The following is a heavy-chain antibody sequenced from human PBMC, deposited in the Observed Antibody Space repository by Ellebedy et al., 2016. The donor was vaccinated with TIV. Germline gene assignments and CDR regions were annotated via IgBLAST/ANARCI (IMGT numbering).Heavy chain of an antibody. D-gene: IGHD3-22*01. CDR3: AKLDNSGYYYGRFDY. CDR1: GFTFRNFA. CDR2: ISSSGVST. J-gene: IGHJ4*02. V-gene: IGHV3-23*01. Sequence: GGSLRLSCAASGFTFRNFAMTWVRQAPGKGLEWVSSISSSGVSTDYADSVRGLVTISRDNSKNTLYLQMNSLRADDSAVYYCAKLDNSGYYYGRFDYWGQGTLVTVSS.